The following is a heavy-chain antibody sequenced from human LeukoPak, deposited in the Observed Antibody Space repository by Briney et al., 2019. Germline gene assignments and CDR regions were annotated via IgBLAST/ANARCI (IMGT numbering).Heavy chain of an antibody. CDR3: AREGLNWGAESVFDY. CDR1: GYTFTSYA. D-gene: IGHD7-27*01. CDR2: INTNTGNP. J-gene: IGHJ4*02. V-gene: IGHV7-4-1*02. Sequence: ASVKVSCKASGYTFTSYAMNWVRQAPGQGLEWMGWINTNTGNPTYAQGFTGRFVFSLDTSVSTAYLQISSLKAEDTAVYYCAREGLNWGAESVFDYWGQGTLVTVSS.